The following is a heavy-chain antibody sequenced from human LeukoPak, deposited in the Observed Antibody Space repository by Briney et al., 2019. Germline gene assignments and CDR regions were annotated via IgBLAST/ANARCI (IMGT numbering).Heavy chain of an antibody. CDR3: ARPVAPAANVAFDI. CDR1: GYSFTCYW. CDR2: IYPDDSDT. V-gene: IGHV5-51*01. J-gene: IGHJ3*02. Sequence: GESLKISCKGSGYSFTCYWIAWVRQMPGKGLEWMGIIYPDDSDTRYSPSFQGQVTISADKSISTAYLQWSSLKASDTAMYYCARPVAPAANVAFDIWGQGTMVTVSS. D-gene: IGHD2-2*01.